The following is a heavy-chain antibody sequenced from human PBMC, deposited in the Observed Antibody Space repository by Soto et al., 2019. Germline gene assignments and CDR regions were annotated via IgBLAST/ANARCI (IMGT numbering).Heavy chain of an antibody. CDR2: IKHDGSEQ. V-gene: IGHV3-7*01. CDR1: GFTFSRYW. Sequence: EVQVVESGGGLVQPGGSLRLSCAASGFTFSRYWMDWVRQAPRKGLEWVATIKHDGSEQYYVDSVKGRFIVSRDNAKNSLFLQMNGLRVEDTAVYFCASAMGTDGWSNHPFDIWGQGTMVTVSS. D-gene: IGHD6-19*01. CDR3: ASAMGTDGWSNHPFDI. J-gene: IGHJ3*02.